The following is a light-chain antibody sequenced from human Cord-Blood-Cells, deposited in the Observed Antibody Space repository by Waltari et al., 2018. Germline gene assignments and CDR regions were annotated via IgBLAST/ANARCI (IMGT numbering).Light chain of an antibody. CDR2: GAS. Sequence: EIVMTQSPATLSVSPGERATFSCRASQSVSSNLAWYQQNPGQAPRLLIYGASTRATGIPARFSGSGSGTEFTLTISSLQSEDFAVYYCHQYNNWPPYTFGQGTKLEIK. CDR3: HQYNNWPPYT. V-gene: IGKV3-15*01. J-gene: IGKJ2*01. CDR1: QSVSSN.